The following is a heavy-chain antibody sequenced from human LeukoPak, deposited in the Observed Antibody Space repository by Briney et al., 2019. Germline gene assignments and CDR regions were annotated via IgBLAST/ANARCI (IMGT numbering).Heavy chain of an antibody. CDR1: GSTFSNAW. V-gene: IGHV3-66*01. D-gene: IGHD6-19*01. Sequence: GGSLRLSCAASGSTFSNAWMSWVRQAPGKGLEWVSVIYSGGSTYYADSVKGRFTISRDNSKNTLYLQMNSLRVEDTAMYYCAKAGTQQWLLFVGVYWGQGALVTVSS. CDR3: AKAGTQQWLLFVGVY. J-gene: IGHJ4*02. CDR2: IYSGGST.